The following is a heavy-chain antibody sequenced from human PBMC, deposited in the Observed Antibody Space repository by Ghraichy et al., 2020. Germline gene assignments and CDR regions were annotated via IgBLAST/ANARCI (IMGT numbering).Heavy chain of an antibody. Sequence: SETLSLTCTVSSVSVSSPNYYWTWIRQPPGRELEWIASISYSGSTNYNPSLMSRVTISLDTSKNQLSLTLTSVTASDTAVYYCARVFHYTMDVWGQGTTVTVSS. CDR1: SVSVSSPNYY. V-gene: IGHV4-61*01. D-gene: IGHD3-9*01. J-gene: IGHJ6*02. CDR3: ARVFHYTMDV. CDR2: ISYSGST.